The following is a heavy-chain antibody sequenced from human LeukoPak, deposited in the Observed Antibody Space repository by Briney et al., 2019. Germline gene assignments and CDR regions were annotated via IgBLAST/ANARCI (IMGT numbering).Heavy chain of an antibody. D-gene: IGHD1-26*01. CDR1: GFVFSCYV. V-gene: IGHV3-21*06. CDR2: ITAGSSYI. Sequence: GGSLRLSCEVSGFVFSCYVMSWVRQAPGKGLEWVASITAGSSYIGYLESVEGRFTIPRDNGKNSLFLQMSSLRAEDTAVYYCARVGVSATNTPAFDYWGQGTLVTVSS. J-gene: IGHJ4*02. CDR3: ARVGVSATNTPAFDY.